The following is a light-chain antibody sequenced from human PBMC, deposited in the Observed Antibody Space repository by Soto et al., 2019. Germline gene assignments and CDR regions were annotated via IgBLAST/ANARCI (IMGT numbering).Light chain of an antibody. Sequence: EVVLTQSPATLSVSPGERATLSCRANQTISSNLACYQQKPGQAPRLLIYGASTTATAIPARFSGSGSGTEFTLTITRLQSEDFTVSCCHHDNKWVRTFGGGTKV. CDR3: HHDNKWVRT. CDR2: GAS. V-gene: IGKV3-15*01. CDR1: QTISSN. J-gene: IGKJ4*01.